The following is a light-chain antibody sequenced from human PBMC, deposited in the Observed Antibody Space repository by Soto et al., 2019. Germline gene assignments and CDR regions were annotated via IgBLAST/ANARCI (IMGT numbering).Light chain of an antibody. Sequence: EIVMTQSPLSLPVTPGEPASISCRSSQSLLHFNGYNYLDWYLQRPGQSPQLLIYLGSNRASGVPDRFSGSGSGTDFTLKISRVEAEDVGVYYCMQALQTSYTFGQGTKVDIK. CDR3: MQALQTSYT. V-gene: IGKV2-28*01. CDR1: QSLLHFNGYNY. CDR2: LGS. J-gene: IGKJ2*01.